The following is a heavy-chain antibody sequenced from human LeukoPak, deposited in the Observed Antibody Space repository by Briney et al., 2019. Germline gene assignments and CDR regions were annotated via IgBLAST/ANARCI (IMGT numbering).Heavy chain of an antibody. CDR2: IYTSGST. V-gene: IGHV4-4*07. CDR1: GGSINNYC. Sequence: PSETLSLTCTVSGGSINNYCCSWIRQSAGKGLEWIGRIYTSGSTNYNPSLESRVTMSVDTSKNQFSLNLSSVTAADTAVYFCARGGRQQLVNLWGQGTLVTVSS. J-gene: IGHJ4*02. CDR3: ARGGRQQLVNL. D-gene: IGHD6-13*01.